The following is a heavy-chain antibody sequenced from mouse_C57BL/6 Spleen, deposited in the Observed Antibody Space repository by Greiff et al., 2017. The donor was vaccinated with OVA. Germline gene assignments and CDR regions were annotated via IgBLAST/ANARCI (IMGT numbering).Heavy chain of an antibody. J-gene: IGHJ2*01. CDR2: INYDGSST. D-gene: IGHD1-1*01. CDR3: ARENLLLPYFDY. CDR1: GFTFSDYY. V-gene: IGHV5-16*01. Sequence: EVMLVESEGGLVQPGSSMKLSCTASGFTFSDYYMAWVRQVPEKGLEWVANINYDGSSTYYLDSLKSRFIISRDNAKNILYLQMSSLKSEDTATYYCARENLLLPYFDYWGQGTTLTVSS.